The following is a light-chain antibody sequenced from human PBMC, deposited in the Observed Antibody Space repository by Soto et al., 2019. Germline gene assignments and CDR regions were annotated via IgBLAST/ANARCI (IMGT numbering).Light chain of an antibody. V-gene: IGKV3-20*01. J-gene: IGKJ1*01. CDR1: QSVSSSY. CDR2: GAS. Sequence: EILLTQSPGTLSLSPGERATLSCRASQSVSSSYLSWYQLKPGQAPRLLIYGASSRATGIPDRFSGSGSGTYFTLTISILEPEDFAVYYCQHYGYSLRAFGQGTKVEL. CDR3: QHYGYSLRA.